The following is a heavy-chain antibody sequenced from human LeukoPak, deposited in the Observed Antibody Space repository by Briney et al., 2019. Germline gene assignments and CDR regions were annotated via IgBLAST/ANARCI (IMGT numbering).Heavy chain of an antibody. J-gene: IGHJ4*02. Sequence: SETLSLTCTVSGGSISDYYWSWIRRPPGKGLEWIRYIYYSGTTSYNPSLKSRVTISVDTSKNQISLRLSSVIAADTAVYYCASESVALAGIDYWGQGALVTVSS. D-gene: IGHD6-19*01. V-gene: IGHV4-59*08. CDR1: GGSISDYY. CDR2: IYYSGTT. CDR3: ASESVALAGIDY.